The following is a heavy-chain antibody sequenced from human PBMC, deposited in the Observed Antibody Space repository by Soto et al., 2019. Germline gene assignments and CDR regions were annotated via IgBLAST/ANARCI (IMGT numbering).Heavy chain of an antibody. CDR3: VKRSGQSHDWGTFDI. CDR1: GFTVSSNY. J-gene: IGHJ3*02. CDR2: ISGSGGST. Sequence: QLGGSLRLSCVASGFTVSSNYMSWVRQAPGKGLEWVSAISGSGGSTYYADSVKGRFTISRDNSKNTLYLQMNSLRAEDTAVYYCVKRSGQSHDWGTFDIWGQGAMVTVSS. V-gene: IGHV3-23*01. D-gene: IGHD3-9*01.